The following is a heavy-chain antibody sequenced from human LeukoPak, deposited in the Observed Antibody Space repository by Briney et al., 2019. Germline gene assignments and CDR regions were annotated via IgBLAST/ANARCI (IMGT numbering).Heavy chain of an antibody. V-gene: IGHV3-33*01. CDR3: ARDLIHRGNGDDFDI. CDR1: GFTFSNFG. D-gene: IGHD1-1*01. J-gene: IGHJ3*02. CDR2: IRYDGSNK. Sequence: PGRSLRLSCAASGFTFSNFGMHWVRQAPGKGLEWVAVIRYDGSNKYYVDSVKGRFTVSRDNSKNTLYLQMNSLRAEDTAVYYCARDLIHRGNGDDFDIWGQGTMVTVSS.